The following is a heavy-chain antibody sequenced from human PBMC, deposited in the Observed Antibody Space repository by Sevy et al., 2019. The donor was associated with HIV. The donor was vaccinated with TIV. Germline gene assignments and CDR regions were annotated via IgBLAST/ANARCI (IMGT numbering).Heavy chain of an antibody. CDR3: ARGKSGYGYALNY. J-gene: IGHJ4*02. V-gene: IGHV3-66*01. CDR2: IYSDGTT. D-gene: IGHD5-18*01. Sequence: GGSLRLSCAASGFTVNSNYVTWVRQAPGKGLEGVSVIYSDGTTYHADSVKDRFTISRDNFKNTLYLQMNSLRAEDTAVYYCARGKSGYGYALNYWGQGTLVTVSS. CDR1: GFTVNSNY.